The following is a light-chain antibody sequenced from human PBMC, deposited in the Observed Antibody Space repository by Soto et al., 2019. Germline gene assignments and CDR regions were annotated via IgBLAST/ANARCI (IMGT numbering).Light chain of an antibody. CDR1: SSNIGSNY. CDR2: RNS. V-gene: IGLV1-47*01. CDR3: PAWDDSLSGVV. J-gene: IGLJ2*01. Sequence: QSVLTQPPSASGTPGQRVTISCSGSSSNIGSNYVYWYQQLPGTVPQLLIYRNSEGPSGVPDRFAGSKSGTSASLAISGLRSEDEADYYCPAWDDSLSGVVFGGGTKVTVL.